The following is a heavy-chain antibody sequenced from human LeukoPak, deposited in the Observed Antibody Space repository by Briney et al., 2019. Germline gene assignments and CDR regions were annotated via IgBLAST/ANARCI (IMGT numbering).Heavy chain of an antibody. CDR1: GFTFSTYD. Sequence: GGSLRLSCAASGFTFSTYDMDWVRQAPGKGLERASSISGSGGRTNYAGSVKGRFTVSRDNSKNTLYLVLNSLRPEDTALYYCAKDVSGSYYIDYWGQGTLVTVSS. D-gene: IGHD3-10*01. CDR2: ISGSGGRT. V-gene: IGHV3-23*01. J-gene: IGHJ4*02. CDR3: AKDVSGSYYIDY.